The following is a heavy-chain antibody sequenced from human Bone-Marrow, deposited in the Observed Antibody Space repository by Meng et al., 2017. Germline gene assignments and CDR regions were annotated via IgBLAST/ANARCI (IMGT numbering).Heavy chain of an antibody. V-gene: IGHV3-53*04. CDR3: ARVYSSSWYSLKGEYFQH. Sequence: GGSLRLSCAASGFTVSSNYMSWVRQAPGKGLEWVSVIYSGGSTYHADSVKGRFTISRHNSKNTLYLQMNSLRAEDTAVYYCARVYSSSWYSLKGEYFQHWGQGTLVTVSS. CDR2: IYSGGST. D-gene: IGHD6-13*01. CDR1: GFTVSSNY. J-gene: IGHJ1*01.